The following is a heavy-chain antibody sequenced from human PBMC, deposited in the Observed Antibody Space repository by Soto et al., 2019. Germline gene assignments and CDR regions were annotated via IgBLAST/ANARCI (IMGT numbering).Heavy chain of an antibody. CDR1: GYPLTAKY. CDR3: AKGGSSWTEWFDP. J-gene: IGHJ5*02. CDR2: INPSSGGT. V-gene: IGHV1-2*02. D-gene: IGHD6-13*01. Sequence: ASVKVSCKASGYPLTAKYLHWVRQAPGQGLEWMGWINPSSGGTKEAQKFRGRVTMTRDTSISAAYMELSRLTSDDTAVYYCAKGGSSWTEWFDPRGQGTLVTVSS.